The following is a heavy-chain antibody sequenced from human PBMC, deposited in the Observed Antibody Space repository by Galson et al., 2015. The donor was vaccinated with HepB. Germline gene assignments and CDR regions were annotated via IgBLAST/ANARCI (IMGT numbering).Heavy chain of an antibody. D-gene: IGHD6-19*01. CDR2: ISTYNGDT. Sequence: SVKVSCKASGYTFDSYGISWVRQAPGQGLQWMGWISTYNGDTNYAQKFQGRVTITTDTPTSTVYMEVRSLRSDDTAVYYCARDGTVAGIGWFDPWGQGTLVTVSS. J-gene: IGHJ5*02. CDR3: ARDGTVAGIGWFDP. V-gene: IGHV1-18*04. CDR1: GYTFDSYG.